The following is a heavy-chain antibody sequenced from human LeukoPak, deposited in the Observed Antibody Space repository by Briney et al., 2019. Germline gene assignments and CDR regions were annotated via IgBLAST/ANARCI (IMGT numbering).Heavy chain of an antibody. J-gene: IGHJ3*02. Sequence: SETLPLTCVVYGGSFSGYYWSWIRQPPGKGLEWIGNIYYSGSTNYNPSLKSRVTISVDTSKNQFSLRLNSVTAADTAVYYCARPYSSGWRGAFDIWGQGTMLTVSS. CDR1: GGSFSGYY. D-gene: IGHD6-25*01. CDR2: IYYSGST. V-gene: IGHV4-59*01. CDR3: ARPYSSGWRGAFDI.